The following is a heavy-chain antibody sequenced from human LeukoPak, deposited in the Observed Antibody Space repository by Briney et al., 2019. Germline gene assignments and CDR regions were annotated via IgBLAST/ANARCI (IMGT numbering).Heavy chain of an antibody. CDR3: AKDIEYSGSFDY. Sequence: GGSLRLSCTASGFTFSSYGIHWVRQAPGKGLEWVAFIRYDGSNKYYADSVKGRFTISRDSSKNTLYLQMNTLRAEDTAVYYCAKDIEYSGSFDYWGQGTLVTVSS. J-gene: IGHJ4*02. D-gene: IGHD6-6*01. CDR2: IRYDGSNK. V-gene: IGHV3-30*02. CDR1: GFTFSSYG.